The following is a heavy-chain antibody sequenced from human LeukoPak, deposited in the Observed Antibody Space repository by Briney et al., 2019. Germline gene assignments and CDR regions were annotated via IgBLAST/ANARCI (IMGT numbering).Heavy chain of an antibody. CDR1: GYTFTGYF. CDR2: INHNSGGT. V-gene: IGHV1-2*02. J-gene: IGHJ4*02. D-gene: IGHD1-26*01. CDR3: ARDRMGAILYFDS. Sequence: GASVKVSCKASGYTFTGYFMYWVRQAPGQGLEWMGWINHNSGGTNYAQKFQGRVTMTRDTSISTSYMELSRLRSDDTAVYYCARDRMGAILYFDSWGQGTLVTVSS.